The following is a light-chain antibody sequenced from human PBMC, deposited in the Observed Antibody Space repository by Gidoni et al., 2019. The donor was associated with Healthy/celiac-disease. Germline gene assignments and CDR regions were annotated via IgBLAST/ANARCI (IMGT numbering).Light chain of an antibody. Sequence: DIVMTQSPLSLPVTPGEPASISCRSSQSLLHSNGYNYLDWYLQKPGQSPQLLIYLGSNRASGVPERLSGSGSGTDFTLKISRVEAEDVGVYYGMQALQTPHTFXQXTKLEIK. J-gene: IGKJ2*01. V-gene: IGKV2-28*01. CDR1: QSLLHSNGYNY. CDR3: MQALQTPHT. CDR2: LGS.